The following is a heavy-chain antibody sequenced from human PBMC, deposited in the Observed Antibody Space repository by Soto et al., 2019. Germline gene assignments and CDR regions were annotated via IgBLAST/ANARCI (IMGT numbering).Heavy chain of an antibody. D-gene: IGHD2-15*01. V-gene: IGHV1-46*01. Sequence: QVQLVQSGAEVKKPGASVRVSCKASGYTFTSYSMHWVRQAPGQGLEWMGIINPSSGRTSYAQNFQGRVTMTSDTSTSIVYMEMNSLKSEDTAVYYCARDHNFGFILYAMDVWGQGTTVTVSS. CDR2: INPSSGRT. J-gene: IGHJ6*02. CDR3: ARDHNFGFILYAMDV. CDR1: GYTFTSYS.